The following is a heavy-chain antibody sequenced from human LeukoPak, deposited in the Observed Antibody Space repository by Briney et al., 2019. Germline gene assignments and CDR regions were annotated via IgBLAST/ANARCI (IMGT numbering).Heavy chain of an antibody. D-gene: IGHD6-6*01. CDR3: ATTFYSTSSRYFEY. Sequence: SETLSLTCSVSGGSLRNYYWSWIRRPPTKGLEWIGYIYYDGDSNYNPSLKSRVTISVDTYKSQFSLKLSSVTAADTAMYYCATTFYSTSSRYFEYWGQGTLVTVSS. J-gene: IGHJ4*02. CDR1: GGSLRNYY. CDR2: IYYDGDS. V-gene: IGHV4-59*01.